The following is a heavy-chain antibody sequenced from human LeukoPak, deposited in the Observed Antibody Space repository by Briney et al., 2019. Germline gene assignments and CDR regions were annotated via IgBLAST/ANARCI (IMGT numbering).Heavy chain of an antibody. Sequence: SETLPLTCTVSGGSISSYYWSWIRQPPGKGLEWIGYIYYSGSTNYNPSLKSRVTISVDTSKNQFSLKLSSVTAADTAVYYCASSIAAAGMTLDFDYWGQGTLVTVSS. CDR3: ASSIAAAGMTLDFDY. V-gene: IGHV4-59*01. CDR2: IYYSGST. CDR1: GGSISSYY. D-gene: IGHD6-13*01. J-gene: IGHJ4*02.